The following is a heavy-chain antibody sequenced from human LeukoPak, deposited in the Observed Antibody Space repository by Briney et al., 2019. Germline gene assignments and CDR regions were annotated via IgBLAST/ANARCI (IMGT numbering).Heavy chain of an antibody. D-gene: IGHD4-17*01. J-gene: IGHJ4*02. CDR3: ARDEDYGDYPLFDY. V-gene: IGHV1-2*06. CDR2: INPNSGGT. CDR1: GYTFTGYY. Sequence: ASVKVSCKASGYTFTGYYMHWVRQAPGQGLEWMGRINPNSGGTNYAQKFQGRVTMTRDTSISTAYMELSRLRSDDTAVYYCARDEDYGDYPLFDYWGQGTLVTVSS.